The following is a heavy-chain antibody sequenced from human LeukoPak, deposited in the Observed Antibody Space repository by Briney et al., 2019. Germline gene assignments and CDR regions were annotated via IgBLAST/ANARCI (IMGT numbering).Heavy chain of an antibody. D-gene: IGHD1-1*01. J-gene: IGHJ6*03. CDR3: ARNWNDAYYYMDV. Sequence: ASVKVSCKASGYTFTSYYMHWVRQATGQGLEWMGWMNPNSGNTGYAQKFQGRVTMTRNTSISTAYMELSSLRSEDTAVYYCARNWNDAYYYMDVWGKGTTVTISS. CDR2: MNPNSGNT. V-gene: IGHV1-8*02. CDR1: GYTFTSYY.